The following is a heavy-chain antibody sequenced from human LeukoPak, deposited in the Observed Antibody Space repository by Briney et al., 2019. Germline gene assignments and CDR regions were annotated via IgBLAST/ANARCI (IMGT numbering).Heavy chain of an antibody. CDR3: ARGRGGDDYADS. V-gene: IGHV1-2*02. Sequence: ASVKVSCKASGYTFTGYYIHWVRRAPGQGLEWMGWINPNSGGTNYAQKFQDRVTVTRDTSISTGYMELSRLRSDDAAVYYCARGRGGDDYADSWGQGTLVTVSS. CDR1: GYTFTGYY. D-gene: IGHD4-17*01. J-gene: IGHJ4*02. CDR2: INPNSGGT.